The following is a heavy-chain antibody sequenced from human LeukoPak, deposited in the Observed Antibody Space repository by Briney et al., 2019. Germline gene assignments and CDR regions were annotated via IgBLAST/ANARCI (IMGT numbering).Heavy chain of an antibody. CDR2: IYYSGST. CDR1: GGSISSSSYY. V-gene: IGHV4-39*01. Sequence: SETLSLTCTVSGGSISSSSYYWGWIRQPPGKGLEWIGSIYYSGSTYYNPSLKSRVTISVDTSKNQFSLKLSSVTAADTAVYYCARGYSSSSGGWFDPWGQGTLVTVSS. D-gene: IGHD6-6*01. J-gene: IGHJ5*02. CDR3: ARGYSSSSGGWFDP.